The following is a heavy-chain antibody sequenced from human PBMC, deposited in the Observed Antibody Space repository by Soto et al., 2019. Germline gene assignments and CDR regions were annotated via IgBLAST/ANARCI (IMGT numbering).Heavy chain of an antibody. CDR2: IYYNGTI. D-gene: IGHD2-2*01. CDR3: ARTYCSSTTCYDLFDS. J-gene: IGHJ4*02. V-gene: IGHV4-59*01. CDR1: GGSITNYY. Sequence: SETLSLTCTVSGGSITNYYWTWIRQPPGKGLEWIGYIYYNGTINYNPSLKSRVTISVDTSKNQFSLKLSSVTAADTAVYYCARTYCSSTTCYDLFDSWGQGTLVTVS.